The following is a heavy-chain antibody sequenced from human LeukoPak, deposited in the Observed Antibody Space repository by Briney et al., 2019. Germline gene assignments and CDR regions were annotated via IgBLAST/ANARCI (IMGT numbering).Heavy chain of an antibody. J-gene: IGHJ6*03. CDR3: ARVLGSTSYHMDV. CDR2: IKQDGSEK. V-gene: IGHV3-7*01. D-gene: IGHD2-2*01. CDR1: GFTFSSYW. Sequence: GGSLRLSCAASGFTFSSYWMSWVRQAPGKGLEWVANIKQDGSEKYYVESVKGRFTISRDNAKNSLYLQMNSLRAEDTAVYYCARVLGSTSYHMDVWGKGTTVTVSS.